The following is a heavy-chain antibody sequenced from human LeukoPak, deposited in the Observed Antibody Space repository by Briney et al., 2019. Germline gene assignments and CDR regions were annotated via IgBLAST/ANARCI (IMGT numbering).Heavy chain of an antibody. CDR2: IYYSGST. CDR1: GGSISSGGYY. Sequence: SQTLSLTCTVSGGSISSGGYYWSWIRQHPGKGLEWIGYIYYSGSTYYNPSLKSRVTISVHTSKNQFSLKLSSVTAADTAVYYCARDRVGTHFDYWGQGTLVTVSS. D-gene: IGHD6-13*01. V-gene: IGHV4-31*03. CDR3: ARDRVGTHFDY. J-gene: IGHJ4*02.